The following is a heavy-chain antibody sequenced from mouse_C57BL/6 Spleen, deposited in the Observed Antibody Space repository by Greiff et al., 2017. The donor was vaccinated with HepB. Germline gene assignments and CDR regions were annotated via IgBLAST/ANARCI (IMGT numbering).Heavy chain of an antibody. CDR1: GYTFTSYW. CDR2: IHPNSGST. Sequence: VQLQQPGAELVKPGASVKLSCKASGYTFTSYWMHWVKQRPGQGLEWIGMIHPNSGSTNYNEKFKSKATLNVDKSSSTAYMQLSSLTSEDSAVYYCARGELRRWYFDVWGTGTTVTVSS. CDR3: ARGELRRWYFDV. V-gene: IGHV1-64*01. J-gene: IGHJ1*03. D-gene: IGHD2-4*01.